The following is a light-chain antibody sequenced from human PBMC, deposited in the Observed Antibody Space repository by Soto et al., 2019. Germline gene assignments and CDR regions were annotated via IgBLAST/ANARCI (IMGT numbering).Light chain of an antibody. V-gene: IGKV3-15*01. CDR1: QSVRSN. CDR2: SAS. CDR3: QQSNDWPRT. J-gene: IGKJ1*01. Sequence: EIVMTQSPATLSVSPGERATLSCRASQSVRSNLAWYQQKPGQAPRLLIYSASTRATGIPARFSASGSGTEFTLTVSSLQSEDFAVYYCQQSNDWPRTFGQGTKVEVK.